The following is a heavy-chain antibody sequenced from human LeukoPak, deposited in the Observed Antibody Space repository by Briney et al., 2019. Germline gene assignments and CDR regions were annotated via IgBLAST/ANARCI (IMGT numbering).Heavy chain of an antibody. CDR1: GGSISSYY. CDR3: ARWGSIAVARFDY. D-gene: IGHD6-6*01. CDR2: IYTSGST. J-gene: IGHJ4*02. V-gene: IGHV4-4*09. Sequence: KTSETLSLTCTVSGGSISSYYWSWIRQPPGKGLEWIGYIYTSGSTNYNPSLKSRVTTSVDASKNQFSLNLTSVTAADTAVYYCARWGSIAVARFDYWGQGTLVTVSS.